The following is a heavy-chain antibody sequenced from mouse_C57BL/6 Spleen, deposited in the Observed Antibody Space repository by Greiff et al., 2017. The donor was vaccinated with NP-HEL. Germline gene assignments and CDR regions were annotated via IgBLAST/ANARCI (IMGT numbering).Heavy chain of an antibody. CDR1: GYTFTDYY. CDR2: IYPGSGNT. CDR3: AREGWLLHAMDY. D-gene: IGHD2-3*01. V-gene: IGHV1-76*01. J-gene: IGHJ4*01. Sequence: QVQLQQSGAELVRPGASVKLSCKASGYTFTDYYINWVKQRPGQGLEWIARIYPGSGNTYYNEKFKGKATLTAEKSSSTAYMQLSSLTSEDSAVYFCAREGWLLHAMDYWGQGTSVTVSS.